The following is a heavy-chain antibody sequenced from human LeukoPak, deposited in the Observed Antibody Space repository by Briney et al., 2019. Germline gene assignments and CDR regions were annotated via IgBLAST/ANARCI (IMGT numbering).Heavy chain of an antibody. CDR1: GDSISSGGYY. CDR3: ARSRERICSNPPCYVDLQAT. CDR2: IYFDESA. D-gene: IGHD2-2*01. Sequence: TASQTLSLTRSVFGDSISSGGYYWTWIRQTAGKGLEWIGRIYFDESANYNSSLKSRVTILLDTSKNQFSLELSSVTAADTAMYFCARSRERICSNPPCYVDLQATWGQGTLVTVSP. V-gene: IGHV4-61*02. J-gene: IGHJ4*02.